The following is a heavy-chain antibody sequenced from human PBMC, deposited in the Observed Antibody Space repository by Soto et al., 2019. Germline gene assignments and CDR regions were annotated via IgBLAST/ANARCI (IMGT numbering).Heavy chain of an antibody. V-gene: IGHV4-4*02. CDR1: GGSISSSNW. J-gene: IGHJ4*02. CDR3: ASREREEWEPRDY. Sequence: PSETLSLTCAVSGGSISSSNWWSWVRQPPGKGLEWIGEIYHSGSTNYNPSLKSRVTISVDKSKNQFSLKLSSVTAADTAVYYCASREREEWEPRDYWGQGTLVTVSS. D-gene: IGHD1-26*01. CDR2: IYHSGST.